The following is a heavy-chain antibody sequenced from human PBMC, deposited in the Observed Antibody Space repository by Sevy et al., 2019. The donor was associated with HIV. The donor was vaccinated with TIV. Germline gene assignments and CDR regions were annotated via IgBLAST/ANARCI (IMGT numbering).Heavy chain of an antibody. Sequence: GESLKISCAASGFTFSGSAMHWVRQASGKGLEWVGRIRSKANSYATAYAAPVKGRFTISRDDSKNTAYLQMNSLKTEDTAVYYCTRLTSLYGMDVWGQGTTVTVSS. CDR3: TRLTSLYGMDV. J-gene: IGHJ6*02. CDR1: GFTFSGSA. V-gene: IGHV3-73*01. CDR2: IRSKANSYAT.